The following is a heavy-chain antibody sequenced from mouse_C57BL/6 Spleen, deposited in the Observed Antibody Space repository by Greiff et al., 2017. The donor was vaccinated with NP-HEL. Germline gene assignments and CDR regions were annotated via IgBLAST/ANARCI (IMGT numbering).Heavy chain of an antibody. J-gene: IGHJ3*01. Sequence: ESGPGLVKPSQSLSLTCSVTGYSITSGYYWNWIRQFPGNKLEWMGYISYDGSNNYNPSLKNRISITHDTSKNQFFLKLNSVTTEDTATYYCARGDGYFAYWGQGTLVTVSA. CDR2: ISYDGSN. D-gene: IGHD2-3*01. CDR3: ARGDGYFAY. V-gene: IGHV3-6*01. CDR1: GYSITSGYY.